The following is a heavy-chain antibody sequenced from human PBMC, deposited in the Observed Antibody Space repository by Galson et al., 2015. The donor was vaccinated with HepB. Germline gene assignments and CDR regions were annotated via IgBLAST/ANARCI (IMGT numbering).Heavy chain of an antibody. D-gene: IGHD6-13*01. CDR2: MNPNSGNT. CDR1: GYTFTSYD. CDR3: ARVASSSWPLYQIYYYYGMDV. Sequence: SVKVSCKASGYTFTSYDINWVRQATGQGLEWMGWMNPNSGNTGYAQKFQGRVTMTRNTSISTAYMELSSLRSEDTAVYYCARVASSSWPLYQIYYYYGMDVWGQGTTVTVSS. J-gene: IGHJ6*02. V-gene: IGHV1-8*01.